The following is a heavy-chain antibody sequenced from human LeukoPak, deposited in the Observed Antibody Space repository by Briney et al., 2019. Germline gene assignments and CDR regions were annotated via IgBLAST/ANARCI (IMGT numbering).Heavy chain of an antibody. V-gene: IGHV1-69*01. J-gene: IGHJ5*02. CDR3: ASWARGGPGGGTSSGYYSNWFDP. Sequence: GSSVKVSCKASGGTFISYASSWVRQAPGQGREWMGGIIPIFVTANYLQKFQVRVTITAYESTSTAYMELSSLRSEDTAVYYCASWARGGPGGGTSSGYYSNWFDPWGQGTLVTVSS. D-gene: IGHD3-22*01. CDR1: GGTFISYA. CDR2: IIPIFVTA.